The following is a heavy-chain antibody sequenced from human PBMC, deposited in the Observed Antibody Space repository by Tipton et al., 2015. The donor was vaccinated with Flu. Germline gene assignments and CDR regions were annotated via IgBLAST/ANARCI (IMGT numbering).Heavy chain of an antibody. CDR2: INHSGST. Sequence: LRLSCAVYGGSFSGYYWSWIRQPPGKGLEWIGEINHSGSTNYNPSPKSRVTISVDTSKNQFSLKLSSVTAADTAVYYCARAPSGGSSIAARPNWFDPWGQGTLVTVSS. D-gene: IGHD6-6*01. CDR3: ARAPSGGSSIAARPNWFDP. CDR1: GGSFSGYY. J-gene: IGHJ5*02. V-gene: IGHV4-34*01.